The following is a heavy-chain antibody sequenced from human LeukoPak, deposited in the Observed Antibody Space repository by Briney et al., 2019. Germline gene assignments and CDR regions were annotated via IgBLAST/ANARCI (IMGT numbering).Heavy chain of an antibody. CDR1: GYTFTSYD. J-gene: IGHJ4*02. V-gene: IGHV1-8*01. CDR3: ATRHLGGDYVSFDY. CDR2: MNPNSGNT. Sequence: ASVKVSCKASGYTFTSYDINWVRQATGQGLEWMGWMNPNSGNTGYAQKFQGRVTMTRNTSISTAYMELSSLRSEDTAVYYCATRHLGGDYVSFDYWGQGTLVTVSS. D-gene: IGHD4-17*01.